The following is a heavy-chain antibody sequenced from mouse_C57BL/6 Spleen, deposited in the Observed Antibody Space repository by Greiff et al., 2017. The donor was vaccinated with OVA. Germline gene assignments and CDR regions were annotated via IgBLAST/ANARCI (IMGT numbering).Heavy chain of an antibody. CDR3: ARYGQEDAMDY. D-gene: IGHD1-2*01. J-gene: IGHJ4*01. CDR1: GYAFSSYW. V-gene: IGHV1-80*01. Sequence: VKLVESGAELVKPGASVKISCKASGYAFSSYWMNWVKQRPGKGLEWIGQIYPGDGDTNYNGKFKGKATLTADKSSSTAYMQLSSLTSEDSAVYCCARYGQEDAMDYWGQGTSVTVSS. CDR2: IYPGDGDT.